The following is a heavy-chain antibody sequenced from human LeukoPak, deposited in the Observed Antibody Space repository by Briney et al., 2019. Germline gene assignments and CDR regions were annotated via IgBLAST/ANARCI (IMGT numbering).Heavy chain of an antibody. J-gene: IGHJ4*02. CDR3: TKEPRESTVAGPFDY. CDR2: ISGSGGST. V-gene: IGHV3-23*01. CDR1: GFTFSSYA. D-gene: IGHD6-19*01. Sequence: PGGSLRLSCAASGFTFSSYAMSWVRQAPGKGLEWVSAISGSGGSTYYADSVKGRFTISRDNSKNTLYLQMNSLRTEDTAVYYCTKEPRESTVAGPFDYWGQGTLVTVSS.